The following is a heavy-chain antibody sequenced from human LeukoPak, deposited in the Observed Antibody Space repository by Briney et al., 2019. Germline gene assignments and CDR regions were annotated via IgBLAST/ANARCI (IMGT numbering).Heavy chain of an antibody. J-gene: IGHJ4*02. V-gene: IGHV1-69*05. CDR1: GGTFSSYA. Sequence: GAPVKVSCKASGGTFSSYAISWVRQAPGQGLEWMGGIIPIFGTANYAQKFQGRVTITTDESTSTAYMELSSLRSEDTAVYYCASTSIRTTVVTPSLFYYWGQGTLVTVSS. CDR2: IIPIFGTA. CDR3: ASTSIRTTVVTPSLFYY. D-gene: IGHD4-23*01.